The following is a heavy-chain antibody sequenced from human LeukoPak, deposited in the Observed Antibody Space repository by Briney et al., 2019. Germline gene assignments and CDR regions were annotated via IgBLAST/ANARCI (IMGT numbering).Heavy chain of an antibody. V-gene: IGHV3-30*18. J-gene: IGHJ6*02. CDR2: ISYDGSNK. CDR1: GFTFSSYC. D-gene: IGHD2-2*01. CDR3: AKDLVVVPAARGPYYYGMDV. Sequence: PGGSLRLACAASGFTFSSYCMHWVRQAPGKGLEWVAVISYDGSNKYYADSVKGRFTISRDNSKNTLYLQMNSLRAEDTAVYYCAKDLVVVPAARGPYYYGMDVWGQGTTVTVSS.